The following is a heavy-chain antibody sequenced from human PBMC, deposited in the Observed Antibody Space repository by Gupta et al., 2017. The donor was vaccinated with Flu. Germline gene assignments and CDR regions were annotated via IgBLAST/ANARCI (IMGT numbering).Heavy chain of an antibody. D-gene: IGHD3-22*01. CDR3: ARGLVVGDSSGYYRFAVFDYYYYGMDV. CDR2: ISSSSSYI. V-gene: IGHV3-21*01. Sequence: VRQAPGKGLEWVSSISSSSSYIYYADSVKGRFTISRDNAKNSLYLQMNSLRAEDTAVYYCARGLVVGDSSGYYRFAVFDYYYYGMDVWGQGTTVTVSS. J-gene: IGHJ6*02.